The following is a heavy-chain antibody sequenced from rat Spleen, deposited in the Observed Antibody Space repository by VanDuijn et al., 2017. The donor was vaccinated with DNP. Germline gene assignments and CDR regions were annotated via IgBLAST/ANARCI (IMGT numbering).Heavy chain of an antibody. Sequence: EVQLVESGGGLVQPGRSVKLSCAASGFTFSDYAMAWVRQTPKNGLEWVATISYDGSRTYHRDSVKGRFTISRDDAKRTLYLQMDSLRSEDTATYYCARPEVYYFDYWGQGVMVTVSS. CDR3: ARPEVYYFDY. V-gene: IGHV5-17*01. J-gene: IGHJ2*01. D-gene: IGHD4-4*01. CDR2: ISYDGSRT. CDR1: GFTFSDYA.